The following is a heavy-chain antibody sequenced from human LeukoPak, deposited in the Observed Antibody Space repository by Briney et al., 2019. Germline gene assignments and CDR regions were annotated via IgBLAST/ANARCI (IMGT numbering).Heavy chain of an antibody. CDR1: GFTFSSYG. CDR3: ARDMVREVYGMDV. V-gene: IGHV3-33*01. CDR2: IWYDGSNK. D-gene: IGHD3-10*01. Sequence: GGSLRLSCAASGFTFSSYGMHWVRQAQGKGLEWVAVIWYDGSNKYYADSVKGRFTISRDNSKNTLYLQMNSLRAEDTAVYYCARDMVREVYGMDVWGQGTTVTVSS. J-gene: IGHJ6*02.